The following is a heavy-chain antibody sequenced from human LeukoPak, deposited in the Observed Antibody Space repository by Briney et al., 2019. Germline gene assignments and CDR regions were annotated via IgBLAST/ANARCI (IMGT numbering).Heavy chain of an antibody. CDR2: ISGSGGST. CDR1: GFTFSSYA. CDR3: AKDLGYNWNDVKTDAFDI. D-gene: IGHD1-20*01. V-gene: IGHV3-23*01. Sequence: GGSLRLSCAASGFTFSSYAMSWVRQAPGKGLEWVSAISGSGGSTYYADSVKGRFTISRDNPKNTLYLQMNSLRAEDTAVYYCAKDLGYNWNDVKTDAFDIWGQGTMVTVSS. J-gene: IGHJ3*02.